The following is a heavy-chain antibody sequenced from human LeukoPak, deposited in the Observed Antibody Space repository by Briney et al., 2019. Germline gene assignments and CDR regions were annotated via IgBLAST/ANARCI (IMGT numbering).Heavy chain of an antibody. CDR1: GFTVSSNY. J-gene: IGHJ4*02. Sequence: GGSLRLSCAASGFTVSSNYMSWVRQAPGKGLEWVANMKYDGSEKYYVDSVKGRFTISRDNAKNSLYLQMNSLRAEDTAVYYCARDIEAAGLFLDYWGQGTLVTVSS. CDR2: MKYDGSEK. V-gene: IGHV3-7*01. D-gene: IGHD6-13*01. CDR3: ARDIEAAGLFLDY.